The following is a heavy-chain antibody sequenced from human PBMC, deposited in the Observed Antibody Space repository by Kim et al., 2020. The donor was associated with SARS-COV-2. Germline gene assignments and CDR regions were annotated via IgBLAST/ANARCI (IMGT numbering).Heavy chain of an antibody. Sequence: YYAGSAKGRFLISRDDSRNTVYLQMSNLGPEDTAMYYGARITSGSCSHFESWGQGTLVTVSS. CDR3: ARITSGSCSHFES. J-gene: IGHJ4*02. V-gene: IGHV3-53*01. D-gene: IGHD3-16*01.